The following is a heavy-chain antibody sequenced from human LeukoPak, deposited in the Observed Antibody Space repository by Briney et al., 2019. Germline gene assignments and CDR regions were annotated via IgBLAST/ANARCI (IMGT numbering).Heavy chain of an antibody. CDR3: ARHAPYYDFWSGYSPARYYYYYMDV. CDR2: IYYSGST. D-gene: IGHD3-3*01. CDR1: GGSISSSSYY. V-gene: IGHV4-39*01. Sequence: SETLSLTCTVSGGSISSSSYYWGWIRQPPGKGLERIGSIYYSGSTYYNPSLKSRVTISVDTSKNQFSLKLSSVTAADTAVYYCARHAPYYDFWSGYSPARYYYYYMDVWGKGTTVTVSS. J-gene: IGHJ6*03.